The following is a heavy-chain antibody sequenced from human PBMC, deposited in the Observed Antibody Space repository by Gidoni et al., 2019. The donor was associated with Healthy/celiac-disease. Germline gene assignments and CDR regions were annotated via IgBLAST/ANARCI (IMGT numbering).Heavy chain of an antibody. J-gene: IGHJ6*02. Sequence: GLEWIGEINHSGSTNYNPSLKSRVTISVDTSKNQFSLKLSSVTAADTAVYYCARLTRKYYYYGMDVWGQGTTVTVSS. D-gene: IGHD7-27*01. CDR2: INHSGST. V-gene: IGHV4-34*01. CDR3: ARLTRKYYYYGMDV.